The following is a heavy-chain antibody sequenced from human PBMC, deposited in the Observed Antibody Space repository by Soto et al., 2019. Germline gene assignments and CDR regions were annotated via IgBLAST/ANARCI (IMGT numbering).Heavy chain of an antibody. CDR1: GFTFSSYA. CDR3: ARSEDYYYYGMDV. J-gene: IGHJ6*02. Sequence: QVQLVESGGGVVQPGRSLRLSCAASGFTFSSYAMHWVRQAPGKGLERVAVISYDGSNKYYADSVKGQFTISRDNSKNTLYLQMNSLRAEDTAVYYCARSEDYYYYGMDVWGQGTTVTVSS. CDR2: ISYDGSNK. V-gene: IGHV3-30-3*01.